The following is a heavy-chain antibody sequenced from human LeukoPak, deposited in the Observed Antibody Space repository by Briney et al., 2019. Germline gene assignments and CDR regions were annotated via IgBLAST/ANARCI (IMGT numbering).Heavy chain of an antibody. CDR3: GRDWKVDY. V-gene: IGHV3-23*01. J-gene: IGHJ4*02. D-gene: IGHD1-1*01. CDR1: GFTFSNYA. Sequence: GGSLRLSCAASGFTFSNYAMTWVRQAPGKGLEWVSAIGGKGADTKYAVSVKGRFTISRDNSRGALYLQMNALRVEDTAIYYCGRDWKVDYWGQGTLVTVSS. CDR2: IGGKGADT.